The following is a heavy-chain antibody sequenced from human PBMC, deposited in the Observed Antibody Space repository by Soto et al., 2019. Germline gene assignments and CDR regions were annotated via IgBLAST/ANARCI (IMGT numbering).Heavy chain of an antibody. V-gene: IGHV4-39*01. CDR2: IYYSGST. Sequence: QLQLQESGPGLVKPSETLSLTCTVSGGSISSSSYYWGWIRQPPGKGLEWIGSIYYSGSTYYNPSLKSRVTISVDTSKNQFSLKLSSVTAADTAVYYCARIRGEDMITFGGVRIDYWGQGTLVTVSS. D-gene: IGHD3-16*01. CDR1: GGSISSSSYY. CDR3: ARIRGEDMITFGGVRIDY. J-gene: IGHJ4*02.